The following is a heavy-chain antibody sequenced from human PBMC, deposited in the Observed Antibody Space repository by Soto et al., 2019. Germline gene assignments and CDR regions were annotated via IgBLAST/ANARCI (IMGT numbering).Heavy chain of an antibody. CDR3: ASSGWHDAFDI. J-gene: IGHJ3*02. Sequence: GGSLRLSCAASGFTFSSYAMHWVRQAPGKGLEYVSAISSNGGSTYYANSVKGRFTISRDNSKNTLYLQMGSLRAEDMAVYYCASSGWHDAFDIWGQGTMVTVSS. CDR1: GFTFSSYA. D-gene: IGHD6-19*01. V-gene: IGHV3-64*01. CDR2: ISSNGGST.